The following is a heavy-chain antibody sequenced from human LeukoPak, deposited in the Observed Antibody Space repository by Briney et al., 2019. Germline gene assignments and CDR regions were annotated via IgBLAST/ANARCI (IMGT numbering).Heavy chain of an antibody. J-gene: IGHJ5*02. D-gene: IGHD1-26*01. CDR3: ARGSDSGTPRWFDP. CDR2: IDPNDGGT. CDR1: GYTFTGHF. V-gene: IGHV1-2*06. Sequence: VASVKVSCKASGYTFTGHFIQWVRQAPGQGPEWMGRIDPNDGGTNYAQEFRGRVTMTRDTSTSTAYMKLSSLRSDDTAVYYCARGSDSGTPRWFDPWGQGTLVTV.